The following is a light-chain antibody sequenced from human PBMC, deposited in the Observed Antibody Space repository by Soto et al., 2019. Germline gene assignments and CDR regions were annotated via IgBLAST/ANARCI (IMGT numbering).Light chain of an antibody. J-gene: IGKJ4*01. CDR1: QSVSSR. CDR2: GAS. V-gene: IGKV3D-15*01. Sequence: IVLRRSPGTLSLYRGERATLSCRASQSVSSRLAWYQQKPGQAPRLLISGASSRATGIPDRFSGSGSATDFTLTISSLQPEDFATYYCQQFNNYPLTFGGGTQGGYQ. CDR3: QQFNNYPLT.